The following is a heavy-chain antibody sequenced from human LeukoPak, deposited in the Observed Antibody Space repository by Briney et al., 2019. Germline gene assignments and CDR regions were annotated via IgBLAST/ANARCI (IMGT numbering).Heavy chain of an antibody. CDR1: GYTFTGYY. CDR3: ARAIKAVAGRGYFQH. D-gene: IGHD6-19*01. CDR2: INPNSGGT. J-gene: IGHJ1*01. Sequence: GASVKVSCKASGYTFTGYYMHWVRQAPGQGLEWMGWINPNSGGTNYAQKFQGRVTMTRDTSISTAYMELSRLRSDDTAVYYCARAIKAVAGRGYFQHWGQDTLVTVSS. V-gene: IGHV1-2*02.